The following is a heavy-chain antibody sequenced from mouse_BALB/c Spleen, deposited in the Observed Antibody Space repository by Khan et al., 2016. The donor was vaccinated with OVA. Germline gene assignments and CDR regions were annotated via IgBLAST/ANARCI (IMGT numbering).Heavy chain of an antibody. V-gene: IGHV1-4*01. CDR1: GYTFTSYT. Sequence: VKLQESGAELARPGASVKMSCKASGYTFTSYTIHWIKQRPGQGLEWIGYINPSSGYTNYNQKFKDKATLTADKSSTTAYMQLSSLTSDDSAVYYCARDGAYYRNDGWFAYWGQGTLVTVPA. CDR3: ARDGAYYRNDGWFAY. CDR2: INPSSGYT. J-gene: IGHJ3*01. D-gene: IGHD2-14*01.